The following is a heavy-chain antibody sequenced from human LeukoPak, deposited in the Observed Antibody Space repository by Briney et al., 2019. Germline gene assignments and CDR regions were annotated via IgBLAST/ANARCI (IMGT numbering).Heavy chain of an antibody. Sequence: GGSLRLSCAASGFTFRSYGMHWVRQAPGKGLEWVAVISYDGSNKYYADSVKGRFTISRDTSKNTLYLQMNSLRAEDTAVYYCAKGAQTTVVPNYFDYWGQGTLVTVSS. D-gene: IGHD4-23*01. J-gene: IGHJ4*02. V-gene: IGHV3-30*18. CDR1: GFTFRSYG. CDR3: AKGAQTTVVPNYFDY. CDR2: ISYDGSNK.